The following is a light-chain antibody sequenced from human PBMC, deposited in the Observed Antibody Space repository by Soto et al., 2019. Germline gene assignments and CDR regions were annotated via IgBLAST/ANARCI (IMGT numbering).Light chain of an antibody. CDR2: DAS. CDR3: QQYHNYPVT. J-gene: IGKJ4*01. CDR1: QEISNH. V-gene: IGKV1-16*02. Sequence: DIQMTQSPSSLSASVGDRVTITCRASQEISNHLAWFQQKPGKPPKSLIYDASSLQSGVTSNFSGSGSGTDFTLTISSLQPEDFATYYCQQYHNYPVTFGGGTKVEIK.